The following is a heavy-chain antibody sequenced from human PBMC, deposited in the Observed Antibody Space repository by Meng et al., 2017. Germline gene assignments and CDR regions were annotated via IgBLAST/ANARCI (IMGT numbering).Heavy chain of an antibody. J-gene: IGHJ4*02. CDR3: VRDEDISAAGKLFGNY. Sequence: QVLLVPAGAEVKKPGASVKVSCTPSGYTFTAYYIHWVRQAPGQGLDWMGRIDPNSGVTEYAQKFQGRVTVTGDTSISTAYMELSRLRSDDTAIYYCVRDEDISAAGKLFGNYWGQGTLVTVSS. V-gene: IGHV1-2*06. CDR2: IDPNSGVT. D-gene: IGHD6-13*01. CDR1: GYTFTAYY.